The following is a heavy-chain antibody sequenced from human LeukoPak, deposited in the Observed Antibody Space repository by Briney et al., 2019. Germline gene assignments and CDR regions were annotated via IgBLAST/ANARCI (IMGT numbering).Heavy chain of an antibody. J-gene: IGHJ5*02. V-gene: IGHV4-34*01. D-gene: IGHD3-10*01. CDR2: INHSGST. CDR1: GGSFSAYY. Sequence: SETLSLTCAVYGGSFSAYYWSWIRQPPGTGLEWIGEINHSGSTNYNPSLKSRVTISVDTSKNQFSLRLSSVTAADTAVYYCARGVRSPMVRGSNWFDPWGQGTLVTVSS. CDR3: ARGVRSPMVRGSNWFDP.